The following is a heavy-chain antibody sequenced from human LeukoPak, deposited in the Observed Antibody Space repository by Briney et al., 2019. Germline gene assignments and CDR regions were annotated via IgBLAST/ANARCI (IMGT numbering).Heavy chain of an antibody. CDR1: GFTFSSYG. Sequence: GRSLRLSCAASGFTFSSYGMNWVRQAPGKGLEWVAVIWYDGSEKYYADSVKGRFTISRDNSKNTLYLQMNSLRAEDTAVYYCAKDGPWFGDLTYFDYWGQGTLVTVSS. CDR2: IWYDGSEK. CDR3: AKDGPWFGDLTYFDY. J-gene: IGHJ4*02. V-gene: IGHV3-33*06. D-gene: IGHD3-10*01.